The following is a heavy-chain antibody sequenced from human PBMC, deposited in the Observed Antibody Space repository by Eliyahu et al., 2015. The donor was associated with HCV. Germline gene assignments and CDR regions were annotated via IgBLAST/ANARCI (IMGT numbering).Heavy chain of an antibody. D-gene: IGHD3-16*02. Sequence: QVQLQESGPGLVKPSETLSLTCTVSGGSISSYYWSWIRQPAGKGLEWIGRIYTSGSTNYNPSLKSRVTMSVDTSKNQFSLKLSSVTAADTAVYYCARDQYDYVWGSYRYTDSCYFDYWGQGTLVTVSS. V-gene: IGHV4-4*07. CDR3: ARDQYDYVWGSYRYTDSCYFDY. CDR2: IYTSGST. J-gene: IGHJ4*02. CDR1: GGSISSYY.